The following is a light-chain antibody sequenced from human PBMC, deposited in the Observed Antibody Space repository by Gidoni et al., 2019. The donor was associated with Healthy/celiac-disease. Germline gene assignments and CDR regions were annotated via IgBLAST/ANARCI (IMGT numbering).Light chain of an antibody. V-gene: IGLV2-11*01. J-gene: IGLJ1*01. CDR3: CSYAGSYTYV. CDR2: DVS. Sequence: HSALTQPRSVSGSPGRSVTISCPGPSSDVGGYNYVSWYQQHPGKAPKLMIYDVSKRPSGVPDRFSGSKSGNTASLTICGLQAEDEADDYCCSYAGSYTYVFGTGTKVTVL. CDR1: SSDVGGYNY.